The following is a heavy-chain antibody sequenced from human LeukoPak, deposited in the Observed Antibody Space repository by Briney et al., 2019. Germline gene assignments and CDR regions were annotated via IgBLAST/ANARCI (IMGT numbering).Heavy chain of an antibody. Sequence: ASVKVSCKASGYTFTSYGISWVRQAPGQGLEWMGWISAYNGNTNYAQKLQGRVTMTTDTSTSTAYMELRSLKSDDTAVYYCARDQGHSGWPNFDYWGQGTLVTVSS. CDR1: GYTFTSYG. V-gene: IGHV1-18*01. CDR2: ISAYNGNT. CDR3: ARDQGHSGWPNFDY. D-gene: IGHD6-19*01. J-gene: IGHJ4*02.